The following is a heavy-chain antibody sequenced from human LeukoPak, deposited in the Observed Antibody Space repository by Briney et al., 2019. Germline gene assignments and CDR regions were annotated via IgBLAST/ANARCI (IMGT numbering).Heavy chain of an antibody. CDR3: ARAFGDYAGFSDY. J-gene: IGHJ4*02. CDR1: GGSISSSSYY. Sequence: SETLSLTCTVSGGSISSSSYYWGWIRQPPGKGLEWIGSIYYSGSTYYNPSLKSRVTISVDTSANQFSLKLSSVTAADTAVYYCARAFGDYAGFSDYWGQGTLVTVSS. CDR2: IYYSGST. D-gene: IGHD4-17*01. V-gene: IGHV4-39*01.